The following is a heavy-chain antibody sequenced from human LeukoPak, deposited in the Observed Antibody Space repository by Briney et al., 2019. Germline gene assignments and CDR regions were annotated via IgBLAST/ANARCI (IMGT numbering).Heavy chain of an antibody. D-gene: IGHD3-10*01. CDR1: GLTLKNFA. V-gene: IGHV3-20*04. CDR2: INWNGGST. J-gene: IGHJ6*02. CDR3: ARRFNFYYYGMDV. Sequence: GGSLRLSCAAPGLTLKNFAMSWVRQAPGKGLEWVSGINWNGGSTGYADSVKGRFTISRDNAKNSLYLQMNSLRAEDTALYYCARRFNFYYYGMDVWGQGTTVTVSS.